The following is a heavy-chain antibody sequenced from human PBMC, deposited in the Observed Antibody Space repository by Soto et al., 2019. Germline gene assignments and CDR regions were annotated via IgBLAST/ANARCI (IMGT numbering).Heavy chain of an antibody. CDR2: ISYDGSNK. Sequence: GGSLRLSCAASGFTFSSYGMHWVRQAPGKGLERVAVISYDGSNKYYADSVKGRFTISRDNSKNTLYLQMNSLRAEDTAVYYCAKDFIVVVPAAIYYYYYGMDVWGQGTTVTVSS. CDR1: GFTFSSYG. D-gene: IGHD2-2*01. V-gene: IGHV3-30*18. J-gene: IGHJ6*02. CDR3: AKDFIVVVPAAIYYYYYGMDV.